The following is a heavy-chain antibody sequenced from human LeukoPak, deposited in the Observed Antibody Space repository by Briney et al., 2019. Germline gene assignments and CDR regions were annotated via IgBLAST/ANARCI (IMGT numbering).Heavy chain of an antibody. CDR2: ISSSSSYI. V-gene: IGHV3-21*01. J-gene: IGHJ3*02. CDR1: GFTFSSYS. D-gene: IGHD3-22*01. Sequence: GGSLRLSCAASGFTFSSYSMNWVRQAPGKGLEWVSSISSSSSYIYYADSVKGRFTISRDNAKNSLNLQMNSLRAEDTAVYYCARADSSGYYLVGGFDIWGQGTMVTVSS. CDR3: ARADSSGYYLVGGFDI.